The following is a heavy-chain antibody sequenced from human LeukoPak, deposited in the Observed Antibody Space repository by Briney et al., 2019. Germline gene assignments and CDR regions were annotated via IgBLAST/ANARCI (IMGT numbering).Heavy chain of an antibody. CDR3: ARSITISGVAPCR. CDR1: GFTFSSYS. Sequence: PGGSLRLSCAASGFTFSSYSMNWVRQAPGKGLEWVSSISSSSSYIYYADSVKGRFTISRDNAKNSLYLQMNSLRAEDTAVYYCARSITISGVAPCRWGQGTLVTVSS. D-gene: IGHD3-3*01. CDR2: ISSSSSYI. J-gene: IGHJ4*02. V-gene: IGHV3-21*01.